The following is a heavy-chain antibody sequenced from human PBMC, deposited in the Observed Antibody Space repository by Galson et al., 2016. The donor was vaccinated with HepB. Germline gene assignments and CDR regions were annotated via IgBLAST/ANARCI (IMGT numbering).Heavy chain of an antibody. J-gene: IGHJ4*02. CDR1: GFGFSDFA. CDR3: ARVTREFDF. V-gene: IGHV3-33*01. Sequence: SLRLSCAASGFGFSDFAMHWVRQAPGKGLEWLALVSYDGKNEVYRDSVKGRFSISRDNPTNTLYLQLSSLRAADTAIYYCARVTREFDFWGQGTLVTVSS. D-gene: IGHD5-24*01. CDR2: VSYDGKNE.